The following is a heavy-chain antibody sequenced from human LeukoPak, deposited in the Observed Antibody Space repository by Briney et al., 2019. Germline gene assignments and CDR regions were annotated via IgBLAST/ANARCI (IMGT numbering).Heavy chain of an antibody. V-gene: IGHV1-18*01. J-gene: IGHJ4*02. CDR2: ISAYNGNT. D-gene: IGHD3-22*01. CDR3: AREGAYYYDSSGPLDY. Sequence: ASVKVSCKASGYTFTSYGISWVRQAPGQGLEWMGWISAYNGNTNYAQKLQGRVTMTTDTSTSTAYMELRSLRSDDTAVYYCAREGAYYYDSSGPLDYWGQGTLVTVSS. CDR1: GYTFTSYG.